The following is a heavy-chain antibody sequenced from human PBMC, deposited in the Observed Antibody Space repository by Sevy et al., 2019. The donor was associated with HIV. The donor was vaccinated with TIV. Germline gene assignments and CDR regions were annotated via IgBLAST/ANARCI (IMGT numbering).Heavy chain of an antibody. D-gene: IGHD4-17*01. Sequence: GGSLRLSCAASGFSFSSYTMAWVRQAPGKGLEWVSSLGGSDDRTVYAGPVKGRFTISRDNSKNALHLQMNSLRAEDTAVYYCAKDYGDFKNWFDSWGQGTLVTVSS. J-gene: IGHJ5*01. V-gene: IGHV3-23*01. CDR1: GFSFSSYT. CDR2: LGGSDDRT. CDR3: AKDYGDFKNWFDS.